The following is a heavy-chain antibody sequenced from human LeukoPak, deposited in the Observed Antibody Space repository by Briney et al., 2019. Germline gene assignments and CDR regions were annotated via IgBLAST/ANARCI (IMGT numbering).Heavy chain of an antibody. Sequence: TGGSLRLSCAASGFTFSSYSMNWVRQAPGKGLEWVSYISSSSSTIYYADSMKGRFTISRDNAKNSLYLQMNSLRAEDTAVYYCVRDGGTFSFSFDYWGQGTLVTVSS. CDR1: GFTFSSYS. D-gene: IGHD1-26*01. CDR2: ISSSSSTI. V-gene: IGHV3-48*01. CDR3: VRDGGTFSFSFDY. J-gene: IGHJ4*02.